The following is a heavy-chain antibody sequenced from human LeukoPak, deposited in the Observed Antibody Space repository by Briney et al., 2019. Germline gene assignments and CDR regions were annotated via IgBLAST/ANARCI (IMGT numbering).Heavy chain of an antibody. CDR3: ARHVTEFMFVVVPAARGIWYFDL. CDR1: GGSISSSSYY. D-gene: IGHD2-2*01. V-gene: IGHV4-39*01. Sequence: SETLSLTCTVSGGSISSSSYYWGWIRQPPGKGLECIGSIYYSGSTYYNPPLKRRVTISADTSKNQFSLKLSSVTAADTAVYYCARHVTEFMFVVVPAARGIWYFDLWGRGTLVTVSS. CDR2: IYYSGST. J-gene: IGHJ2*01.